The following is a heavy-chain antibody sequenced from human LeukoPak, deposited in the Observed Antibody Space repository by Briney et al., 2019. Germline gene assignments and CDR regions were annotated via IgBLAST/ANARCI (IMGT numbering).Heavy chain of an antibody. CDR2: ISWNSGSI. V-gene: IGHV3-9*01. J-gene: IGHJ4*02. D-gene: IGHD6-13*01. CDR1: GFTFDDYA. Sequence: GRSPRLSCAASGFTFDDYAVHWVRQAPGKGLEWVSGISWNSGSIGYADSVKGRFTISRDNAKNSLYLQMNSLRAEDTALYYCAKDIGAAPSYFDYWGQGTLVTVSS. CDR3: AKDIGAAPSYFDY.